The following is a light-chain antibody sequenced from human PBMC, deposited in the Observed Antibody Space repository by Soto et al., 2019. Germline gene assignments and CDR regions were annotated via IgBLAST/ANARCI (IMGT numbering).Light chain of an antibody. CDR3: CSYAGSSTFV. CDR2: EGT. V-gene: IGLV2-23*03. Sequence: QSALTQPASVSGSPGQSITISCTGTSSDVRSYNLVSWYQQHPGKAPKLMIYEGTKRPSGVSNRFSGSKSGTTASLTISGLQAEDEADYYCCSYAGSSTFVFGGGTKLTVL. CDR1: SSDVRSYNL. J-gene: IGLJ2*01.